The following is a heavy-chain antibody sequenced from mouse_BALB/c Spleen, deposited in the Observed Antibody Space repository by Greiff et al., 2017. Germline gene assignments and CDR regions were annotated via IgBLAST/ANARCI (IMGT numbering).Heavy chain of an antibody. CDR1: GYTFTSYT. D-gene: IGHD2-2*01. CDR2: INPSSGYT. V-gene: IGHV1-4*01. CDR3: AGLYYGYDEGFAY. Sequence: VQLQQSGAELARPGASVKMSCKASGYTFTSYTMHWVKQRPGQGLEWIGYINPSSGYTNYNQKFKDKATLTADKSSSTAYMQLSSLTSEDSAVYYCAGLYYGYDEGFAYWGQGTLVTVSA. J-gene: IGHJ3*01.